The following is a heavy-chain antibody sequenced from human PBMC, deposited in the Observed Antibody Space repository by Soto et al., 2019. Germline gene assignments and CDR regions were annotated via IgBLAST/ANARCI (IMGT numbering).Heavy chain of an antibody. CDR2: ISGHNGNT. CDR3: ARDWEGGTAEISDY. Sequence: QVQLVQSGAEVKKPGASVTVSCKTSGYTFSSYGITWVRQAPGQGLEWMGWISGHNGNTNYAQNVQGRLTMTTDTSTGTADMEMRSLTSDDTAVYFCARDWEGGTAEISDYWGQGTLVTVSP. CDR1: GYTFSSYG. J-gene: IGHJ4*02. V-gene: IGHV1-18*01. D-gene: IGHD1-26*01.